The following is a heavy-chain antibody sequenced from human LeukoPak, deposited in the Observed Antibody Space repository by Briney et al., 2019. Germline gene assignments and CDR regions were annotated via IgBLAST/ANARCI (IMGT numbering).Heavy chain of an antibody. V-gene: IGHV3-7*03. CDR3: VRGPHIAATSY. CDR2: IKQDGSEK. J-gene: IGHJ4*02. CDR1: GFTFSVSW. D-gene: IGHD6-25*01. Sequence: GGSLRLSCEASGFTFSVSWMHWVRQAPGKGLEWVANIKQDGSEKQYVDSVKGRFAISRDNAKKSLYLQINTLRAEDTAVYYCVRGPHIAATSYWGQGTLVTVSS.